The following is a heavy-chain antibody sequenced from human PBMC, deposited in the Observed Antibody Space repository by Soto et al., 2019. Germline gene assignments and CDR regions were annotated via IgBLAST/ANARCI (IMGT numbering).Heavy chain of an antibody. V-gene: IGHV1-24*01. J-gene: IGHJ6*02. CDR2: FDPEDGET. Sequence: ASVKVSCKVSGYTLTELSMHWVRQAPGKGLEWMGGFDPEDGETIYAQKFQGRVTMTEDTSTDTAYMELSSLRSEDTAVYYCATTTMGVGPAAMPYYYYGMDVWGQGTTVTVSS. CDR3: ATTTMGVGPAAMPYYYYGMDV. CDR1: GYTLTELS. D-gene: IGHD2-2*01.